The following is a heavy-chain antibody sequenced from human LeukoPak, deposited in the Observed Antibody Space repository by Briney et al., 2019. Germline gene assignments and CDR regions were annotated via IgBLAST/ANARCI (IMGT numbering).Heavy chain of an antibody. D-gene: IGHD3-10*01. CDR1: GFTFSSYS. Sequence: KAGGSLRLSCAASGFTFSSYSMNWVRQAPGKGLEWVSSISSSPSYIDYADSVKGRFTISRDNAKNSLYLQMNSLRAEDAAVYYCARDHDPLTMVRGVIHFDYWGQGTLVTVSS. CDR2: ISSSPSYI. J-gene: IGHJ4*02. V-gene: IGHV3-21*01. CDR3: ARDHDPLTMVRGVIHFDY.